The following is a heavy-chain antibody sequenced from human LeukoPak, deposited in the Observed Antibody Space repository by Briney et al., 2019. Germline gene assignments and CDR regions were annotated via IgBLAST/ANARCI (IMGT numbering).Heavy chain of an antibody. V-gene: IGHV4-34*01. Sequence: SETLSLTCAVYGRSFSGYYWSWIRQPPGKGLEWIGEINHSGSTNYNPSLKSRVTISVDTSKNQFSLKLSSVTAADTAVYYCASGSAAGFDYWGQGTLVTVSS. CDR2: INHSGST. J-gene: IGHJ4*02. CDR3: ASGSAAGFDY. D-gene: IGHD6-13*01. CDR1: GRSFSGYY.